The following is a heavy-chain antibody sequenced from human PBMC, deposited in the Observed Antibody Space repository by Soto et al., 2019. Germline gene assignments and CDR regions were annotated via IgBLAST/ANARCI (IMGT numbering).Heavy chain of an antibody. CDR1: GGSFSGYY. Sequence: ASETLSLTCAVYGGSFSGYYWSWIRQPPGKGLEWIGEINHSGSTNYNPSLKSRVTISVDTSKNQFSLKLSSVTAADTAVYYCARYIVFQESNCSGGSCYPNWFDPWGQGTLVTVSS. CDR3: ARYIVFQESNCSGGSCYPNWFDP. V-gene: IGHV4-34*01. J-gene: IGHJ5*02. D-gene: IGHD2-15*01. CDR2: INHSGST.